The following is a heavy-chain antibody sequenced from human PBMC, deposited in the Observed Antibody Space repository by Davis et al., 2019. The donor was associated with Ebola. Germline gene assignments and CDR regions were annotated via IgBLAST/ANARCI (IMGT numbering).Heavy chain of an antibody. CDR3: ARRGRPNYYDSSGYVSGLDY. CDR1: GGSFSGYY. CDR2: INHSGST. Sequence: PSETLSLTCAVYGGSFSGYYWSWIRQPPGKGLEWIGEINHSGSTNYNPSLKSRVTISVDTSKNQFSLKLSSVTAADTAVYYCARRGRPNYYDSSGYVSGLDYWGQGTLVTVSS. V-gene: IGHV4-34*01. J-gene: IGHJ4*02. D-gene: IGHD3-22*01.